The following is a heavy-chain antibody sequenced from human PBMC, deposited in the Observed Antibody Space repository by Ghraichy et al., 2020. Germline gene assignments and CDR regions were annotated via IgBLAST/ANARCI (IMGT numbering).Heavy chain of an antibody. J-gene: IGHJ4*02. Sequence: ASVKVSCKASGYTFTSYGISWVRQAPGQGLEWMGWISAYNGNTNYAQKLQGRVTMTTDTSTSTAYMELRSLRSDDTAVYYCARDLSGYSNYVYYFDYWGQGTLVTVSS. CDR3: ARDLSGYSNYVYYFDY. CDR2: ISAYNGNT. D-gene: IGHD4-11*01. CDR1: GYTFTSYG. V-gene: IGHV1-18*01.